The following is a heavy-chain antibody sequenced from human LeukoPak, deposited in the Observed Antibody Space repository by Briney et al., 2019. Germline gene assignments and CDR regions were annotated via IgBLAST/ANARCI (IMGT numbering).Heavy chain of an antibody. CDR1: GYTFTGYY. CDR3: ALIVDYYDSSGYYYWFDP. Sequence: GASVKVSCKASGYTFTGYYMHWVRQAPGQGLEWMGWINPNGGGTNYAQKFQGRVTMTRDTSISTAYMELSRLRSDDTAVYYCALIVDYYDSSGYYYWFDPWGQGTLVTVSS. J-gene: IGHJ5*02. V-gene: IGHV1-2*02. D-gene: IGHD3-22*01. CDR2: INPNGGGT.